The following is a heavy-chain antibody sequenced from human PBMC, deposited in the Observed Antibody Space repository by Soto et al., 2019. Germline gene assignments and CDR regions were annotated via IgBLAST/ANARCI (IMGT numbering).Heavy chain of an antibody. CDR2: IYSNGST. V-gene: IGHV3-53*01. J-gene: IGHJ4*02. Sequence: EVQLVESGGGLIQPGGSLRLSCAASGFTVSSNHMTWVRQAPGKGLEWVSLIYSNGSTYYADSVKGRFTISRDNSKNTLYLEMNTLTVDDTAVYFCARGRARHSDVDCWGQGALVTVSS. CDR1: GFTVSSNH. CDR3: ARGRARHSDVDC. D-gene: IGHD3-10*01.